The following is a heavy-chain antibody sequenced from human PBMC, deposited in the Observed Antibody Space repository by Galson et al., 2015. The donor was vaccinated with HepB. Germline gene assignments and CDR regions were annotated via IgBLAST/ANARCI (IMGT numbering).Heavy chain of an antibody. CDR3: AAEGRRGGQLLTPYYYYYGMDV. CDR2: IVVGSGNT. Sequence: SVKVSCKASGFTFTSSAVQWVRQARGQRLEWIGWIVVGSGNTNYAQKFQERVTITRDMSTSTAYMELSSLRSEDTAVYYCAAEGRRGGQLLTPYYYYYGMDVWGQGTTVTVSS. CDR1: GFTFTSSA. D-gene: IGHD2-2*01. V-gene: IGHV1-58*01. J-gene: IGHJ6*02.